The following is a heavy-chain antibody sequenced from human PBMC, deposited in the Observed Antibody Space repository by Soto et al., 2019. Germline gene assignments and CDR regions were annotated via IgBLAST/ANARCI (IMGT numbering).Heavy chain of an antibody. CDR2: IYHSGST. Sequence: QVQLQESGPGLVKPSGTLSLTCAVSGGSISSSNWWSWVRQPPGKGLEWIGEIYHSGSTNYNPSLKSRVTIAVDKSKNQFSLKLSSVTAADTAVYYCARDLIGDCSGGSCYYYYYGMDVWGQGTTVTVSS. CDR1: GGSISSSNW. J-gene: IGHJ6*02. V-gene: IGHV4-4*02. CDR3: ARDLIGDCSGGSCYYYYYGMDV. D-gene: IGHD2-15*01.